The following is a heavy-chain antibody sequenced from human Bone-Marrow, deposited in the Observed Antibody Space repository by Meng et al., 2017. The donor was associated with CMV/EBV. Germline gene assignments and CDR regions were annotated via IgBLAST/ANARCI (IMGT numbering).Heavy chain of an antibody. CDR2: ISNSGSTI. CDR1: GFTFSDYY. CDR3: ARDDAEGGMDV. J-gene: IGHJ6*02. V-gene: IGHV3-11*04. Sequence: GGSLRLSCAASGFTFSDYYMSWIRQAPGKGLEWVSYISNSGSTIYYADSVKGRFTISRDNSKNTLYLQMNSLRAEDTAVYYCARDDAEGGMDVWGQGTTFTVSS.